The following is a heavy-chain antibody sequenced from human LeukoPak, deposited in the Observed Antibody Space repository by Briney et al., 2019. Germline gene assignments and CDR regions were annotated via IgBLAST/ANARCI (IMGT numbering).Heavy chain of an antibody. J-gene: IGHJ6*04. V-gene: IGHV3-53*01. D-gene: IGHD3-10*02. Sequence: GGSLRLSCAASGFTVSSNYMSWVRQAPGKGLEWVSVIYSGGSTYYADSVKGRFTISRDNSKNTLFLQMNSLRAEDTAIYYCAELGITMIGGVWGKGTTVTISS. CDR1: GFTVSSNY. CDR2: IYSGGST. CDR3: AELGITMIGGV.